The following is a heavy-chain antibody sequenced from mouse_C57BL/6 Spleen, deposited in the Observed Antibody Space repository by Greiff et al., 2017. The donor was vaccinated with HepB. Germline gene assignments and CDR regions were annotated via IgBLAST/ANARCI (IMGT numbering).Heavy chain of an antibody. J-gene: IGHJ2*01. V-gene: IGHV1-55*01. CDR3: ARGDYYGSSFDY. CDR1: GYTFTSYW. D-gene: IGHD1-1*01. Sequence: QVQLQQSGAELVKPGASVKMSCKASGYTFTSYWITWVKQRPGQGLEWIGDIYPGSGSTNYNEKFKSKATLTVDTSSSTAYMQLSSLTSEDSAVSYGARGDYYGSSFDYWGQGTTLTVSS. CDR2: IYPGSGST.